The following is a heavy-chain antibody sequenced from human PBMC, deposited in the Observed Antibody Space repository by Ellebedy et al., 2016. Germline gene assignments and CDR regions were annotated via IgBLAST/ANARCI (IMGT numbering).Heavy chain of an antibody. J-gene: IGHJ3*01. Sequence: GGSLRLSXAASGFTFSSASIHWVRQPPGKGLQWVAMTLFSGGNDYYTLTVEGRFTVSSDSSKNTAHLQIAGLRVEDTAVYFCAREGPTLEHAFDAWGQGTMVTVSS. CDR3: AREGPTLEHAFDA. CDR1: GFTFSSAS. D-gene: IGHD2/OR15-2a*01. V-gene: IGHV3-30*04. CDR2: TLFSGGND.